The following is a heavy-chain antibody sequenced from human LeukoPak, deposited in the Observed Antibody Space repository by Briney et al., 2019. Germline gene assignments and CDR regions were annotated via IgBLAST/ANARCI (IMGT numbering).Heavy chain of an antibody. CDR2: VNTDGSTP. V-gene: IGHV3-74*01. Sequence: GGFLRLSCAASGFTFSSYWMHWVRQAPGKGLVWVSRVNTDGSTPTYADSVKGRFTISRDNAKNTLYLQMNSLRAEDTAVYYCARDRGSYSDYWGQGTLVTVSS. J-gene: IGHJ4*02. CDR1: GFTFSSYW. CDR3: ARDRGSYSDY. D-gene: IGHD3-16*01.